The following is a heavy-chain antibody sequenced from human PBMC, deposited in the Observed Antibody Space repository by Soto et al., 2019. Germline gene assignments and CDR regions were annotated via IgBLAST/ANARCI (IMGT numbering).Heavy chain of an antibody. D-gene: IGHD3-16*02. Sequence: PGGSLRLSCTASGFTFSSYAMHWVRQAPGKGLEYVSAISSNGGSTYYANSVKGRFTISRDNSKNTLYLQMGSLRAEDMAVYYCARVFVWDDYIWGSYRFGPGAFDSSGQATMVTVSS. V-gene: IGHV3-64*01. CDR3: ARVFVWDDYIWGSYRFGPGAFDS. J-gene: IGHJ3*02. CDR2: ISSNGGST. CDR1: GFTFSSYA.